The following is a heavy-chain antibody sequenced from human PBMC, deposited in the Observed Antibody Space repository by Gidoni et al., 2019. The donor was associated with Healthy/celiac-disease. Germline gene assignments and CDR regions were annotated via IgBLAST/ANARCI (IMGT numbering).Heavy chain of an antibody. J-gene: IGHJ4*02. D-gene: IGHD4-4*01. Sequence: QVQLQESGPGLVKPSQILSLTCTVSGGSISRGGYHLSLIRQHPGKGLEWIGYIYYSGSTYYNPSLKILITISLDTSKNQFSLRLNSVTAADTAVYYCARSDYGNRFDYWGQGTLVTVSS. CDR3: ARSDYGNRFDY. CDR2: IYYSGST. V-gene: IGHV4-31*01. CDR1: GGSISRGGYH.